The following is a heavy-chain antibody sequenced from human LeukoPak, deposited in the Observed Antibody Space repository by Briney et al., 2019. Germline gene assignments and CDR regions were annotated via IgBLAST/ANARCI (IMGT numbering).Heavy chain of an antibody. J-gene: IGHJ6*02. V-gene: IGHV3-53*04. CDR1: GFTVSTDY. CDR3: ARDRFNGMDV. D-gene: IGHD3-10*01. CDR2: IYSDSTT. Sequence: GGSLRLSCAASGFTVSTDYMAWVRRAPGKGLEWVSIIYSDSTTYYADSVKGRFTISNHISKNTLYLQVNNLRPDDTAVYYCARDRFNGMDVWGQGTTVTVSS.